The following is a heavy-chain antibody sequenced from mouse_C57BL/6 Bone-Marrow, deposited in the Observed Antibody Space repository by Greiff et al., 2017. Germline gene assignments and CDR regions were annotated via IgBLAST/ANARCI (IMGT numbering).Heavy chain of an antibody. Sequence: QVQLQQPGAELVKPGASVKMSCKASGYTFTSYWITWVKQRPGQGLEWIGVIYPGSGSTNSNEKFKSKDTLTVDTSSSTAYMHLSSLTSEDSAVYDCARRSAYSSYGGFFADWGQGTLVTVSA. J-gene: IGHJ3*01. D-gene: IGHD1-1*01. CDR1: GYTFTSYW. CDR3: ARRSAYSSYGGFFAD. CDR2: IYPGSGST. V-gene: IGHV1-55*01.